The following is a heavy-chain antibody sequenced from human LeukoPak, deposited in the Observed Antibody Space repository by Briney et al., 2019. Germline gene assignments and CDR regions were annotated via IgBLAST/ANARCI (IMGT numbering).Heavy chain of an antibody. CDR3: ARQWVGYDSSGYYYGE. Sequence: GESLNISFQCSGYSFTPYWIRWVRQMPGKGLEWRGIFYPGASDTRYSPSFQGQVTISAAKSISTAYLQWSSLKASNTAMYYCARQWVGYDSSGYYYGEWGQGTLVTVSS. D-gene: IGHD3-22*01. CDR2: FYPGASDT. J-gene: IGHJ4*02. CDR1: GYSFTPYW. V-gene: IGHV5-51*01.